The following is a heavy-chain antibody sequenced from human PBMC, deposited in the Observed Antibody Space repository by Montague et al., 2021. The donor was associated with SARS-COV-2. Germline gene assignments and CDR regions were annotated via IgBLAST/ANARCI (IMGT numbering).Heavy chain of an antibody. Sequence: PALVKPTQTLTLTCTFSGFSLSTSGMCVSWIRQPPGKALEWLALIDWDDDKYYSTSLKTRLTISTDTSKNQVVLTMTNMDPVDTATYYCARTMDAGTYYYDSSGYYPFDYWGQGTLVTVSS. D-gene: IGHD3-22*01. J-gene: IGHJ4*02. V-gene: IGHV2-70*01. CDR1: GFSLSTSGMC. CDR2: IDWDDDK. CDR3: ARTMDAGTYYYDSSGYYPFDY.